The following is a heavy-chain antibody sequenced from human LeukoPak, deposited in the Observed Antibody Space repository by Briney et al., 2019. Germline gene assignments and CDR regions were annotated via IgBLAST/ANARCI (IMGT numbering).Heavy chain of an antibody. CDR1: GVSISSSSYY. Sequence: NSSETLSLTCAVSGVSISSSSYYWSWVRQPAGKGLEWIGRIHPSGSTNYNPSLKSRVTLSVDTSKNQFSLKLSSVTAADTAVYYCARGPPPDFDYWGRGTLVTVSS. CDR3: ARGPPPDFDY. J-gene: IGHJ4*02. CDR2: IHPSGST. V-gene: IGHV4-61*02.